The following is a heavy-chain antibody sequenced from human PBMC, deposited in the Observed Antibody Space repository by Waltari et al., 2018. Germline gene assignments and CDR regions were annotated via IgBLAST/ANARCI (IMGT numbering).Heavy chain of an antibody. D-gene: IGHD4-17*01. Sequence: EVQLVESGGDLVQPGGSLRLSCAASGFTFSSYAMSWVRQAPGKGLEWVSAISGSGGSTYYADSVKGRFTISRDNSKNTLYLQMNSLRAEDTAVYYCAKEHDYGDRRRGFFDYWGQGTLVTVSS. CDR1: GFTFSSYA. J-gene: IGHJ4*02. V-gene: IGHV3-23*04. CDR3: AKEHDYGDRRRGFFDY. CDR2: ISGSGGST.